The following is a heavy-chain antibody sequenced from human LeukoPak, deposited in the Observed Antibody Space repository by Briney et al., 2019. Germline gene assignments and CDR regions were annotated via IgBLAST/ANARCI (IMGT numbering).Heavy chain of an antibody. V-gene: IGHV3-48*03. CDR2: ISSGGRGK. CDR1: GFTFSNYE. CDR3: ARDLRGYQDY. J-gene: IGHJ4*02. Sequence: GGSLRLSWAASGFTFSNYEMKWVGQAPGKGLEWVSYISSGGRGKDYEDSVKGRFTISRDNAKNSLYLQMNRLRAEDTAVYFFARDLRGYQDYWGQGTLVTVSS. D-gene: IGHD3-22*01.